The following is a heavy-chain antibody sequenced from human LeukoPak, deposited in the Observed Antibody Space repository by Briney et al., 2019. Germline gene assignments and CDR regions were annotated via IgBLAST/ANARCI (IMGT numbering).Heavy chain of an antibody. D-gene: IGHD3-10*01. CDR3: ARDSGSGRYYNGFDY. V-gene: IGHV4-30-4*01. CDR2: IYYSGST. CDR1: GXSISRGDYY. J-gene: IGHJ4*02. Sequence: SQTLSLTCTVSGXSISRGDYYWSWIRQPPGKGLDGIGFIYYSGSTYYNPSLKSRITISLDKSKNQLSLRLNSVTAADTAVYYCARDSGSGRYYNGFDYWGKGTLVTVSS.